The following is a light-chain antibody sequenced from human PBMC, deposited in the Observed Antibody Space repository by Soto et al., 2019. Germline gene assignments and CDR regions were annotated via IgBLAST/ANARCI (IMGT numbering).Light chain of an antibody. J-gene: IGLJ2*01. Sequence: QLVLTQSPSASASLGASVKLTCTLSSGHSSYAIAWHQQQPEKGPRYLMKLNSDGSHSKGDGIPDRFSGSSSGAERYPTISSLQSEEEADYYCQTGGSGTVVFGGGTKLTVL. CDR2: LNSDGSH. V-gene: IGLV4-69*01. CDR3: QTGGSGTVV. CDR1: SGHSSYA.